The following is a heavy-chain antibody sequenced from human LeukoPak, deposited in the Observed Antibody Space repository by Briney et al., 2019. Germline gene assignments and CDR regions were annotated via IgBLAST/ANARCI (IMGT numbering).Heavy chain of an antibody. J-gene: IGHJ4*02. CDR3: ARDKVGGSMAGSNFDY. Sequence: GGSLRLSCSASGFTFSSYWMSWVRQAPGKGLEWVANIKQDGSEKYYVDSVKGRFTISRDNAKNSLFLQMNSLRGEDTAVYYCARDKVGGSMAGSNFDYWGQGTLVTVSS. D-gene: IGHD6-19*01. V-gene: IGHV3-7*01. CDR1: GFTFSSYW. CDR2: IKQDGSEK.